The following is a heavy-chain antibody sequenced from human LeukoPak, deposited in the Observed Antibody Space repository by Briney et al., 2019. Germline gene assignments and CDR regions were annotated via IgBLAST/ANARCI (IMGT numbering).Heavy chain of an antibody. Sequence: SETLSLTCSVSGGSVSSGNYYWSWIRQPPGKGLEWIGHVDYSGSTSYNPSLRRRVTISLDTSKNQFSLKVMYLTAADTAVYYCARGIRTGYGYWGQGTLVTVSS. D-gene: IGHD1-1*01. CDR3: ARGIRTGYGY. J-gene: IGHJ4*02. CDR1: GGSVSSGNYY. CDR2: VDYSGST. V-gene: IGHV4-61*01.